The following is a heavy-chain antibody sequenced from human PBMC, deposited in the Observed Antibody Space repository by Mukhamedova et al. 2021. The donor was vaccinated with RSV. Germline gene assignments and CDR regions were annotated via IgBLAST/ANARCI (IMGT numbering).Heavy chain of an antibody. J-gene: IGHJ6*02. CDR2: GNT. V-gene: IGHV1-18*01. CDR3: ARDGDIVVVPAHYYYYGMDV. D-gene: IGHD2-2*01. Sequence: GNTNYAQKLQGRVTMTTDTSTSTAYMELRSLRSDDPAVYYCARDGDIVVVPAHYYYYGMDVWGQGTTVTVSS.